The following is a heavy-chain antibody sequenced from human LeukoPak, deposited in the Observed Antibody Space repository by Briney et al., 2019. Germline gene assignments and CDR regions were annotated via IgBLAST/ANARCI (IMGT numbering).Heavy chain of an antibody. Sequence: PSETLSLTCTVSGGSISSYYWSWIRQPPGKGLEWIGYIYYSGSTNYNPSLKSRVTISVDTSKNQFSLKPSSVTAADTAVYYCAREDYGGNFGAFDYWGQGTLVTVSS. J-gene: IGHJ4*02. D-gene: IGHD4-23*01. V-gene: IGHV4-59*01. CDR2: IYYSGST. CDR3: AREDYGGNFGAFDY. CDR1: GGSISSYY.